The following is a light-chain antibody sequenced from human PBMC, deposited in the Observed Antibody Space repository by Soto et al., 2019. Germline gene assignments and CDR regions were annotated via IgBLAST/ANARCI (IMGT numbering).Light chain of an antibody. CDR2: DAS. Sequence: EIVLTQSPATLSLSPGERATLSCRASQSVSSYLAWYQQKPGQAPRLLIYDASNRATVIPARFSGSGSGTDFTLTIRSLEPEDFAVYYCQQRSNWPPFTFGPGTKVDIK. V-gene: IGKV3-11*01. CDR1: QSVSSY. CDR3: QQRSNWPPFT. J-gene: IGKJ3*01.